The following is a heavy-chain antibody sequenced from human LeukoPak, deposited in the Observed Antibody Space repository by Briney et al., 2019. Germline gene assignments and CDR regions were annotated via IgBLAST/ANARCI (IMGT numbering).Heavy chain of an antibody. J-gene: IGHJ5*02. CDR1: GGSIRSSDYY. Sequence: SETLSLTCTVFGGSIRSSDYYWAWIRQPPGRGLEWIGTIHYSGSTFYKPPLKSRLTVSADTSSNQFFLKLSSMAAADTAVYCCARASGVLPAFEWANWFDTWGQGSLVTVSS. CDR3: ARASGVLPAFEWANWFDT. D-gene: IGHD2-2*01. V-gene: IGHV4-39*07. CDR2: IHYSGST.